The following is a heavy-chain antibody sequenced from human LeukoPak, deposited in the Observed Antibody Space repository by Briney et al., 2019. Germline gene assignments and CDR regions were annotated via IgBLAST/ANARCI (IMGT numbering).Heavy chain of an antibody. D-gene: IGHD3-22*01. V-gene: IGHV1-18*01. J-gene: IGHJ4*02. Sequence: ASVKVSCKASGYTFTSYGISWVRQAPGQGLEWMGWISAYNGNTNYAQKLQGRVTMTTDTSTSTAYMELRSLRSDDTAVYYCAREGAYDSSGYSFDYWGQGTLVTVSS. CDR2: ISAYNGNT. CDR1: GYTFTSYG. CDR3: AREGAYDSSGYSFDY.